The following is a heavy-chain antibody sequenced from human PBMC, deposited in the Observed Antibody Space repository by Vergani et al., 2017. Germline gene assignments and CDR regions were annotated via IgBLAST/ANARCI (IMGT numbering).Heavy chain of an antibody. CDR3: AGPYCGGDCYGVGAFDI. CDR2: ISGSGGST. D-gene: IGHD2-21*01. J-gene: IGHJ3*02. V-gene: IGHV3-23*04. CDR1: GFTFSSYG. Sequence: VQLVESGGGVVQPGRSLRLSCAASGFTFSSYGMHWVRQAPGKGLEWVSAISGSGGSTYYADSVKGRFTISRDNSKNTLYLQMNSLRAEDTAVYYCAGPYCGGDCYGVGAFDIWGQGTMVTVSS.